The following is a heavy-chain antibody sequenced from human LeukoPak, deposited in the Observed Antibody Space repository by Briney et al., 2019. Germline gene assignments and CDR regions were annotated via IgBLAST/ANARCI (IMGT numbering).Heavy chain of an antibody. CDR1: GGSISSYY. V-gene: IGHV4-4*07. CDR3: ARSKMTTVTTLPGY. CDR2: IYTSGST. J-gene: IGHJ4*02. D-gene: IGHD4-17*01. Sequence: SETLSLTCTVSGGSISSYYWSWIRQPAGKGLEWIGRIYTSGSTNYNPSLKSRVTMTRDTSTSTVYMELSSLRSEDTAVYYCARSKMTTVTTLPGYWGQGTLVTVSS.